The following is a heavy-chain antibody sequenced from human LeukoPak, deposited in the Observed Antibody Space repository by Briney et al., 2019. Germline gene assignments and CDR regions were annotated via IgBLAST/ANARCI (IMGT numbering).Heavy chain of an antibody. CDR2: IWDSSRIT. V-gene: IGHV3-48*02. CDR1: GFAFGSYS. D-gene: IGHD2/OR15-2a*01. J-gene: IGHJ4*02. CDR3: VRDSSFAFDY. Sequence: GGSLRLSCAASGFAFGSYSMNWVRQAPGKGLEWLSYIWDSSRITYRADSVKGRFTISRDNAKSSLYLQMNSLRDEDTAVYYCVRDSSFAFDYWGQGILVTVSS.